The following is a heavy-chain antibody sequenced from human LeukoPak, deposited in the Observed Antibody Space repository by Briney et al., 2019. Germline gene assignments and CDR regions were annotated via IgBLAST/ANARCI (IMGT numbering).Heavy chain of an antibody. Sequence: PSETLSLTCTVSGGSISSGGYYWSWIRQHPGKGLEWIGYIYYSGSTYYNPSLKSRVTISVDTSKNQFSLKLSSVTAADTAVYYCARERGRRWLHSVCCLDNAFDIWGQGTMVTVSS. CDR1: GGSISSGGYY. CDR2: IYYSGST. CDR3: ARERGRRWLHSVCCLDNAFDI. V-gene: IGHV4-31*03. J-gene: IGHJ3*02. D-gene: IGHD5-24*01.